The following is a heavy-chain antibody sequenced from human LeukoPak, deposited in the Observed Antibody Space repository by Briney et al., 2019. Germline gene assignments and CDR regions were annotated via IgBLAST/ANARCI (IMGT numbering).Heavy chain of an antibody. Sequence: SETLSLTCTVSGASISSYYWNWIRQPPGKGLEWIGYIYYSGSTNYNPSLKSRVTISVDTSKNQFSLKLSSVTAADTAVYYCARVPGEHYDFWSGRRSSCYYYMDVWGKGTTVTVSS. V-gene: IGHV4-59*01. CDR2: IYYSGST. CDR3: ARVPGEHYDFWSGRRSSCYYYMDV. CDR1: GASISSYY. J-gene: IGHJ6*03. D-gene: IGHD3-3*01.